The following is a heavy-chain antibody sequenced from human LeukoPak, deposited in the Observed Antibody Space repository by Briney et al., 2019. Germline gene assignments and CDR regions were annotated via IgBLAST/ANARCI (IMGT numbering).Heavy chain of an antibody. J-gene: IGHJ4*02. CDR2: ISGSGGST. D-gene: IGHD3-16*01. V-gene: IGHV3-23*01. CDR1: GLSFRSYG. Sequence: GGSLRLSCEASGLSFRSYGMNWVRQAPGKGLEWVSAISGSGGSTYYADSVKGRFTISRDNSRDTLYLQMNSLRAEDTAVYYCAKGYYDYVWGSYYFDYWGQGTLVTVSS. CDR3: AKGYYDYVWGSYYFDY.